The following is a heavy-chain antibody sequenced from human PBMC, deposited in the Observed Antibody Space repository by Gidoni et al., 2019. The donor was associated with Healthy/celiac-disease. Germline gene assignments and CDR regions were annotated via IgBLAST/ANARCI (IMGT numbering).Heavy chain of an antibody. V-gene: IGHV3-23*01. CDR1: GFTCSSYA. D-gene: IGHD3-3*01. CDR2: ISGSGGST. J-gene: IGHJ6*02. CDR3: AKDSLRFLEWLLSPGYYGMDV. Sequence: EVQLLESGGGLVQPGGSLRLSCAASGFTCSSYAMSWVRHAPGKGMEWVSAISGSGGSTYYADSVKGRFTISRDNSKNTLYLQMNSLRAEDTAVYYCAKDSLRFLEWLLSPGYYGMDVWGQGTTVTVSS.